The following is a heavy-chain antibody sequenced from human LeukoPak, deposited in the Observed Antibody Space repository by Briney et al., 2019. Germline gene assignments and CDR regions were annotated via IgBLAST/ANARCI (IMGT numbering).Heavy chain of an antibody. V-gene: IGHV1-24*01. Sequence: GASVKVSXKVSGYTLTELSMHWVRQAPGKGLEWMGGFDPEDGETIYAQKFQGRVTMTEDTSTDTAYMELSSLRSEDTAVYYCATPNYDILTGYGWFDPWGQGTLVTVSS. CDR2: FDPEDGET. J-gene: IGHJ5*02. CDR3: ATPNYDILTGYGWFDP. D-gene: IGHD3-9*01. CDR1: GYTLTELS.